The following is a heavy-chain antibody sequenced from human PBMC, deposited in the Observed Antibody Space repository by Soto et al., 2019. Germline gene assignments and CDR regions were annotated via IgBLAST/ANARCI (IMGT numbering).Heavy chain of an antibody. J-gene: IGHJ6*03. D-gene: IGHD3-3*01. CDR1: GYTFTSYG. CDR3: AKGGLNYDSWGASNPYYMDV. V-gene: IGHV1-18*01. CDR2: ISAYNGNT. Sequence: GASVKVSCKASGYTFTSYGISWVRQAPGQGLEWMGWISAYNGNTNYAQKLQGRVTMTTDNSKNTLYVQMNTLTVEDTAVYYCAKGGLNYDSWGASNPYYMDVWGKGTTVTVSS.